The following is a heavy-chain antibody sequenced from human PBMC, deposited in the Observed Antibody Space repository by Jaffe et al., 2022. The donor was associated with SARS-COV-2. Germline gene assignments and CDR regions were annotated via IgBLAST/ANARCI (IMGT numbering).Heavy chain of an antibody. J-gene: IGHJ4*02. CDR1: GFTFSSYA. Sequence: EVQLLESGGGLVQPGGSLRLSCAASGFTFSSYAMNWVRQVPGKGLQWVSVICGTSNSTYYADSVKGRFTISRDNSKNTLYLQMNSLRAEDTAVYYCAKGTGGSCYSPCDNWGQGTLVTVSS. CDR3: AKGTGGSCYSPCDN. D-gene: IGHD2-15*01. V-gene: IGHV3-23*01. CDR2: ICGTSNST.